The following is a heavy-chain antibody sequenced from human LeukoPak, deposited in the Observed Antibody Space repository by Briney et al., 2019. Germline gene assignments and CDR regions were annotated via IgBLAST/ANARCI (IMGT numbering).Heavy chain of an antibody. J-gene: IGHJ5*02. CDR1: GGSFSGYY. Sequence: PSETLSLTCAVYGGSFSGYYWSWIRQPPGKGLEWIGEINHSGSTNYNPSLKSRVTISVDTSKNQFSLKLSSVTAADTAVYYCARGKTTGSWFDPWGQGTLVTVSS. D-gene: IGHD3-10*01. CDR2: INHSGST. CDR3: ARGKTTGSWFDP. V-gene: IGHV4-34*01.